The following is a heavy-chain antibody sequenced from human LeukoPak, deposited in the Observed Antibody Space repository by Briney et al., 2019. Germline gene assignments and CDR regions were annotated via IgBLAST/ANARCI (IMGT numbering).Heavy chain of an antibody. CDR3: ARDPGQYYDILTGYYTPYYFDY. CDR1: GYTFTSYG. CDR2: ISTYNADT. D-gene: IGHD3-9*01. Sequence: ASVKVSCKASGYTFTSYGISWVRQAPGQGLEWMGWISTYNADTDYAQKFQGGVTMTTETSTNTAYMELRSLRSDDTAVYYCARDPGQYYDILTGYYTPYYFDYWGQGTLLTVSS. V-gene: IGHV1-18*01. J-gene: IGHJ4*02.